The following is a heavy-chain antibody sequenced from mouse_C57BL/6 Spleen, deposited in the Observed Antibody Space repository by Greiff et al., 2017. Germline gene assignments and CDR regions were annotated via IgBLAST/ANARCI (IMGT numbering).Heavy chain of an antibody. CDR1: GYTFTSYW. CDR3: AIEPAQGGFAY. D-gene: IGHD3-2*02. CDR2: IHPSDSDT. Sequence: QVQLQQPGAELVKPGASVKVSCKASGYTFTSYWMHWVKQRPGQGLEWIGSIHPSDSDTNYNQKFKGKATLTVDKSSSTAYMQLSSLTSEDSAVYYCAIEPAQGGFAYWGQGTLVTVSA. V-gene: IGHV1-74*01. J-gene: IGHJ3*01.